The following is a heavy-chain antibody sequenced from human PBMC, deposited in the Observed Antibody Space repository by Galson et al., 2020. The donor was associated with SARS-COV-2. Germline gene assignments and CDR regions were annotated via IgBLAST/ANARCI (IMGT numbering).Heavy chain of an antibody. D-gene: IGHD3-22*01. CDR3: AKDETFGNYYDYFLH. Sequence: GGSLRLSCAASGFSFSGYATHWVRQAPGKGLEWVAVISYDGSNKYYADSVQGRFTISRDNSKNTLYLQMDSLRAGDTAIYYCAKDETFGNYYDYFLHWGQGTLVTVSS. J-gene: IGHJ1*01. V-gene: IGHV3-30*18. CDR2: ISYDGSNK. CDR1: GFSFSGYA.